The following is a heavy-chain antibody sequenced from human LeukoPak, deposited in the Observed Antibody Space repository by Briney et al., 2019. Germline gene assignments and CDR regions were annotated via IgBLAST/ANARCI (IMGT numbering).Heavy chain of an antibody. Sequence: SEPLSLNCVVSVGSINAFYWSWMRQPPGKGREWIGYIHSNGGTNFNPPLKTRRTMSVATSKSQSSLKLVSVTAADSAVYFCARHVSGLFGSRGDFDYWGQGTLVTVSS. D-gene: IGHD3-10*01. V-gene: IGHV4-59*08. CDR2: IHSNGGT. CDR3: ARHVSGLFGSRGDFDY. J-gene: IGHJ4*02. CDR1: VGSINAFY.